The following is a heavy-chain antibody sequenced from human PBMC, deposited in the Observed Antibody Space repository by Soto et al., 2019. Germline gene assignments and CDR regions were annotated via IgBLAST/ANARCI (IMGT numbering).Heavy chain of an antibody. Sequence: EVQLVESGGALVQPGGSLRLSCAASGFKFSIYSMNWVRQAPGKGLEWSAYITSDTKTIKYADSVKGRFTISRDNAKNSVYIQMNSLSDEDTAVYYCARSVEGHFDYWGQGTVVTVSS. J-gene: IGHJ4*02. CDR3: ARSVEGHFDY. CDR2: ITSDTKTI. D-gene: IGHD6-19*01. V-gene: IGHV3-48*02. CDR1: GFKFSIYS.